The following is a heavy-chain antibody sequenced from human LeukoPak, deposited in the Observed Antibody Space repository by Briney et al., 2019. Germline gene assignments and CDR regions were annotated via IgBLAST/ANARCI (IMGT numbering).Heavy chain of an antibody. CDR2: IYYSGST. Sequence: SETLSLTCTVSGGSISSNSYYWGWIRQSPGKGLEWIGTIYYSGSTYYNPSLKSRVTISVDTTKNQFSLKLSSVTAADTAVYYCARVMFGSGGRYYYMDVWGKGTTVTISS. V-gene: IGHV4-39*07. D-gene: IGHD3-10*01. CDR1: GGSISSNSYY. CDR3: ARVMFGSGGRYYYMDV. J-gene: IGHJ6*03.